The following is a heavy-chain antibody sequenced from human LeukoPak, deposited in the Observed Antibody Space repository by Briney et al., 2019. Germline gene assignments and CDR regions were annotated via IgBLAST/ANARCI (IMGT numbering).Heavy chain of an antibody. J-gene: IGHJ5*02. CDR2: IYPGDSDT. CDR1: RYSFTSYW. D-gene: IGHD3-16*02. CDR3: ARGLSSISNWFDP. V-gene: IGHV5-51*01. Sequence: GESLKISCKGSRYSFTSYWIGWVRQMPGKGLEWMGIIYPGDSDTRYSPSFQGQVTISADKSISTAYLQWSSLKASDTAMYYCARGLSSISNWFDPWGQGTLVTVSS.